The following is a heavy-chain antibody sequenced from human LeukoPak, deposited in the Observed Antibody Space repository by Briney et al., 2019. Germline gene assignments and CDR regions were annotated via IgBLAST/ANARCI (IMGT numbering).Heavy chain of an antibody. CDR2: IIPIFGTA. V-gene: IGHV1-69*13. Sequence: ASVKVSCKASGGTFSSYAISWVRQAPGQGLEWMGGIIPIFGTANYAQKFQGRVTITADESTSTAYMELSSLRSEDTAVYYCGRDPMDYGGSNWGQGTLVTVSS. J-gene: IGHJ4*02. CDR1: GGTFSSYA. CDR3: GRDPMDYGGSN. D-gene: IGHD4-23*01.